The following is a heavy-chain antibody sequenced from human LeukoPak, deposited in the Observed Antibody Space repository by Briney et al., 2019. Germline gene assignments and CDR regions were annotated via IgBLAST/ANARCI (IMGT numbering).Heavy chain of an antibody. CDR1: GGSISSYY. CDR2: IYYSGST. J-gene: IGHJ4*02. D-gene: IGHD5-24*01. CDR3: ARYPGMATNHENFDY. V-gene: IGHV4-59*01. Sequence: SETLSLTCTVSGGSISSYYWSRIRQPPGKGLEWIGYIYYSGSTNYNPSLKSRVTISVDTSKNQFSLKLSSVTAADTAVYYCARYPGMATNHENFDYWGQGTLVTVSS.